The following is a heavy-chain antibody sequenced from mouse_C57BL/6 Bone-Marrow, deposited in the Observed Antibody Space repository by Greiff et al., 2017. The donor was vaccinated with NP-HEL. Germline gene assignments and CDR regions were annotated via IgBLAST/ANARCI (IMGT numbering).Heavy chain of an antibody. D-gene: IGHD1-1*01. CDR1: GYTFTSYW. V-gene: IGHV1-50*01. J-gene: IGHJ2*01. CDR3: AREGYGSSYGGGFDY. Sequence: QVQLKQPGAELVKPGASVKLSCKASGYTFTSYWMQWVKQRPGQGLEWIGEIDPSDSYTNYNQKFKGKATLTVDTSSSTAYMQLSSLTSEDSAVYYCAREGYGSSYGGGFDYWGQGTTLTVSP. CDR2: IDPSDSYT.